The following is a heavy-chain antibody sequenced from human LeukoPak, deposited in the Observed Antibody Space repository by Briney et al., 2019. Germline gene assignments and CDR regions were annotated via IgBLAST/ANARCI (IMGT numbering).Heavy chain of an antibody. Sequence: GGSLRLSCAASGFTFSSYGMSWVRQAPGEGLEWVSSISGSGGSTYYADSVKGRFTISRDNSKNTVYLQMNGLRAEDTAVYYCAKGGNSGRTYYYYYMDVWGKGTTVTVSS. CDR3: AKGGNSGRTYYYYYMDV. CDR2: ISGSGGST. D-gene: IGHD6-19*01. CDR1: GFTFSSYG. J-gene: IGHJ6*03. V-gene: IGHV3-23*01.